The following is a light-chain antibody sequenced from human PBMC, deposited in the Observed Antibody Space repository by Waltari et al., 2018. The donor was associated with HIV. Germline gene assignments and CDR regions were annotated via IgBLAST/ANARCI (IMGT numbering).Light chain of an antibody. CDR1: QSVSSSY. CDR3: QQYGSSPT. Sequence: IVLTQSPGTLSLSPGERATLSCRASQSVSSSYLAWYQQKPGQAPSLLIYGASSRATGIPDRCSGSGSGTDFTLTISRLEPEDFAVYYCQQYGSSPTFGQGTKVEIK. CDR2: GAS. J-gene: IGKJ1*01. V-gene: IGKV3-20*01.